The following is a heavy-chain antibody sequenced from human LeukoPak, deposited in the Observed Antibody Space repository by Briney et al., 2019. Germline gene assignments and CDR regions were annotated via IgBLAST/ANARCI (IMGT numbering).Heavy chain of an antibody. Sequence: GASVKVSCKASGYTFTSYAMNWVRQAPGQGLKWMGWINTNTGSPTYAQGFTGRFVFSLDTSVSTAYLQISSLKAEDTAVYYCARDNIVAVAGHDAFDIWGQGTMVTVSS. J-gene: IGHJ3*02. CDR1: GYTFTSYA. CDR3: ARDNIVAVAGHDAFDI. V-gene: IGHV7-4-1*02. D-gene: IGHD6-19*01. CDR2: INTNTGSP.